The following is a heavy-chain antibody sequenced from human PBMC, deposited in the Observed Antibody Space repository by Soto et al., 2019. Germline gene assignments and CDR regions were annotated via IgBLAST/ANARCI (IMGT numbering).Heavy chain of an antibody. CDR3: AKDPTRRDLGAFDI. CDR1: GFTFSKAW. CDR2: ISGSGGST. Sequence: GGSLRLSCAASGFTFSKAWMSWVRQAPGKGLEWVSAISGSGGSTYYADSVKGRFTISRDNSKNTLYLQMNSLRAEDTAVYYCAKDPTRRDLGAFDIWGQGTMVTVS. J-gene: IGHJ3*02. V-gene: IGHV3-23*01.